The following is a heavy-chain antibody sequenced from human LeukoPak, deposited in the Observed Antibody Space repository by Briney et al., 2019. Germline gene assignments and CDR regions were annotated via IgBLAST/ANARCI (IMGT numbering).Heavy chain of an antibody. D-gene: IGHD3-10*01. V-gene: IGHV3-15*01. CDR2: IRSKNDGGTT. J-gene: IGHJ4*02. CDR1: GFTFNNAW. CDR3: TTVLGGPGDY. Sequence: PGGSLRLSCAASGFTFNNAWMSWVRQAPGKGLEWVGRIRSKNDGGTTDYAAPVKGRFTISRDDSKNTLYLQMNSLKTEDTAVYYCTTVLGGPGDYWGQGTLVTVSS.